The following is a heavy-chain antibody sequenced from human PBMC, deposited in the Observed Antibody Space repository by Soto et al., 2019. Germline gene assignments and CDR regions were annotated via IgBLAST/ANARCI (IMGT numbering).Heavy chain of an antibody. D-gene: IGHD6-19*01. J-gene: IGHJ5*02. CDR1: GFIFSSYG. CDR2: ICYYGSNT. CDR3: EKDIAVAPGWLDT. Sequence: SGGSLRLSCAASGFIFSSYGMHWVRQAPGKGLEWVAGICYYGSNTFYSDAVKGRFSISRDNSKNTVDLQMNSLRAEDTAVYYCEKDIAVAPGWLDTWGQGIQISVSS. V-gene: IGHV3-33*06.